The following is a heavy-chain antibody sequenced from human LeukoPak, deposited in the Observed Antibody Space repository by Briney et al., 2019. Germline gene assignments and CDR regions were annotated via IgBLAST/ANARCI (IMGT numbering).Heavy chain of an antibody. J-gene: IGHJ2*01. V-gene: IGHV4-4*07. CDR3: AREDTSGWSTYSWYFDL. Sequence: SETLSLTCTVSGDSIGGCFWSWIRQPAGKGLEWIGRIHASGSIHKNPSLKSRVSMSMDTSKKQVSPTMSSVTAADTAIYYCAREDTSGWSTYSWYFDLWGRGTLVTVSS. D-gene: IGHD6-19*01. CDR1: GDSIGGCF. CDR2: IHASGSI.